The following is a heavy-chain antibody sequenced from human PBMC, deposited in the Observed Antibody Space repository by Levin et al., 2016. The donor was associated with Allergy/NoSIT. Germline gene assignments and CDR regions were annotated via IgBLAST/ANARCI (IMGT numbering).Heavy chain of an antibody. CDR2: VFNGGNT. J-gene: IGHJ4*02. V-gene: IGHV4-59*02. D-gene: IGHD3-9*01. Sequence: SETLSLTCSVSGASVSDFYWSWIRQPPGKGLEWIGSVFNGGNTHYNSSLESRLTVSEDTSKNQISLKLTSVTAADTAIYFCARVTYDVLSGLPFDLWGQGALVTVSS. CDR3: ARVTYDVLSGLPFDL. CDR1: GASVSDFY.